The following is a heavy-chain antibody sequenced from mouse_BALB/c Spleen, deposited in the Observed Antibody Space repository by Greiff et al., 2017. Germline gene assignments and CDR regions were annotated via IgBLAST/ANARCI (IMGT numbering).Heavy chain of an antibody. CDR1: GFTFSSYA. V-gene: IGHV5-9-4*01. Sequence: DVQLVESGGGLVKPGGSLKLSCAASGFTFSSYAMSWVRQSPEKRLEWVAEISSGGSYTYSPDTVKGRFNISRDNAKNTLYLERSSLRSEDTAMYYCAMYYEGYSMDYWGQGTSVTVSS. CDR3: AMYYEGYSMDY. J-gene: IGHJ4*01. D-gene: IGHD2-4*01. CDR2: ISSGGSYT.